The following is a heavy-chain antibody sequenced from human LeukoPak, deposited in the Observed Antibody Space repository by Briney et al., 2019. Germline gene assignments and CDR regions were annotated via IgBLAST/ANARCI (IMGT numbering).Heavy chain of an antibody. D-gene: IGHD1-7*01. CDR2: INPNSGDT. Sequence: GASVKVSCKISGYTFTGYYMHWVRQAPGQGLEWMGRINPNSGDTNYAQKFQGRVTMTRDTSISTAYMELSRLRSDDTAVYYCARERGGEVELRRVFDYGGQGTLVPVSS. V-gene: IGHV1-2*06. CDR1: GYTFTGYY. J-gene: IGHJ4*02. CDR3: ARERGGEVELRRVFDY.